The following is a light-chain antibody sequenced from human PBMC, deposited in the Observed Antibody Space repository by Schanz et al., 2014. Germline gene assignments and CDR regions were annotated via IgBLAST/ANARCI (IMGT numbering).Light chain of an antibody. CDR2: DVS. CDR1: SSDVGGYNY. V-gene: IGLV2-8*01. Sequence: QSVLTQPASVSGSPGQWITISCTGTSSDVGGYNYVSWCQQHPGKAPKLMIYDVSNRPSGVPDRFSGSKSGNTASLTVSGLQAEDEADYYCSSYAGSNSFVVFGGGTKLTVL. CDR3: SSYAGSNSFVV. J-gene: IGLJ2*01.